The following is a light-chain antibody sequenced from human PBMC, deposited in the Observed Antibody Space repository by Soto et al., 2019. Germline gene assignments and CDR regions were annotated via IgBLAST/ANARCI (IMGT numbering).Light chain of an antibody. CDR1: QSVSSSY. CDR2: GAS. V-gene: IGKV3-20*01. CDR3: QQYGSSPSIT. Sequence: EIVLTQSRPTLSFSIGDRAPLSCRALQSVSSSYLAWYQQKPGQAPRLLIYGASSRATGIPDRFSGSGSGTDFTLTISRLEPEDFAVYYCQQYGSSPSITFGQGTRLEIK. J-gene: IGKJ5*01.